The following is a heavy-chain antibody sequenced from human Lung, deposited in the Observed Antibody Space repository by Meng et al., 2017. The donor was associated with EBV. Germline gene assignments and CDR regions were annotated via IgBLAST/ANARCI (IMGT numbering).Heavy chain of an antibody. V-gene: IGHV4-4*02. CDR2: IYHSGST. Sequence: QVPVQEARPGPVTPSGTLSLPCAVSGGSISSSNWWSWVRQPPGKGLEWIGEIYHSGSTNYNPSLKSRVTISVDKSKNQFSLKLSSATAADTAVYYCARARSIAAAVIDYWGQGTLVTVSS. J-gene: IGHJ4*02. CDR1: GGSISSSNW. D-gene: IGHD6-13*01. CDR3: ARARSIAAAVIDY.